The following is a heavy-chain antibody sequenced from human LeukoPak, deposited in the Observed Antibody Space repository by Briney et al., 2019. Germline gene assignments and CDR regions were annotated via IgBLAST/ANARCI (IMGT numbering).Heavy chain of an antibody. V-gene: IGHV3-49*03. J-gene: IGHJ5*02. D-gene: IGHD3-10*01. CDR2: IRSKAYGGTT. Sequence: GGSLRLSCTASGFTFGDYVMSWFRQAPGKGLEGVGFIRSKAYGGTTEYAASVKGRFTISRDDSKSIAYVQMNSLKTEDTAVYYCTSQKDYYGSGSYWTFDPWGQGTLVTVSS. CDR1: GFTFGDYV. CDR3: TSQKDYYGSGSYWTFDP.